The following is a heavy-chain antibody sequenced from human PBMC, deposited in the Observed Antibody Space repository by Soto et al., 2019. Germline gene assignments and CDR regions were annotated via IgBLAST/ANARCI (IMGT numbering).Heavy chain of an antibody. CDR2: TYYRSRWYN. J-gene: IGHJ6*03. CDR3: SGTSSLQRYYMDV. CDR1: GDSVSSNSAA. V-gene: IGHV6-1*01. D-gene: IGHD1-7*01. Sequence: SQTLSLTCVISGDSVSSNSAAWNWIRQSPSRGLEWLGRTYYRSRWYNDYAVSVRSRITVNADTSKNQFSLHLNSVTPEDTAVYYLSGTSSLQRYYMDVWDTGTTVTVAS.